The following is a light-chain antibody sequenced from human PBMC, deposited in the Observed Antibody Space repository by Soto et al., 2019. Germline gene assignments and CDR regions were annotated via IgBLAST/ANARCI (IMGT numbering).Light chain of an antibody. J-gene: IGKJ5*01. CDR2: KVS. Sequence: EVVMTQSPLSLPVTLGQPASISWRCNQRLVHSDGIAYFSWFQQRPGRSPRRLIYKVSNRDSGVPARFSGSGSGTDFALKISRVEAEDVGVYYCMQGTHWPITFGQGTRLEI. CDR3: MQGTHWPIT. V-gene: IGKV2-30*02. CDR1: QRLVHSDGIAY.